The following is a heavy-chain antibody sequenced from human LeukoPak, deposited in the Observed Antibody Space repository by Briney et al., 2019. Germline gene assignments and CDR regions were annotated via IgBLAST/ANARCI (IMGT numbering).Heavy chain of an antibody. CDR1: GGSISSGSYY. V-gene: IGHV4-61*02. J-gene: IGHJ4*02. D-gene: IGHD3-3*01. CDR3: ATAGKYYDFWSAQFDY. CDR2: IYTSGST. Sequence: PSQTLSLTCTVSGGSISSGSYYWSWIRQPGGKGLEWIGRIYTSGSTNYNPSLKSRVTISVDPSKNHFSLKLSSVTAEDTAVYYCATAGKYYDFWSAQFDYWGQGTLVTVSS.